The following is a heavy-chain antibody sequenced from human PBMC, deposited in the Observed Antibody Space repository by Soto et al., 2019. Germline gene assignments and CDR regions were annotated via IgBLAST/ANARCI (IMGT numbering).Heavy chain of an antibody. V-gene: IGHV1-18*01. CDR3: ARDSNLLYYYYGMDV. D-gene: IGHD4-4*01. CDR1: GYSFTSYG. Sequence: ASVKVSCKGSGYSFTSYGISWVRQAPGQGLEWMGWISAYNGNTNYAQKLQGRVTMTTDTSTSTAYMELRSLRSDDTAVYYCARDSNLLYYYYGMDVWGQGTTVTVSS. J-gene: IGHJ6*02. CDR2: ISAYNGNT.